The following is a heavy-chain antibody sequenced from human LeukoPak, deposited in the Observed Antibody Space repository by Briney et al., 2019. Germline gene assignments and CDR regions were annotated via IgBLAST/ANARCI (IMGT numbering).Heavy chain of an antibody. CDR2: IVVGSGNT. Sequence: GASVKVSCKASGFTFTSSAVQGVRQARGQRLEWIGWIVVGSGNTNYAQRFQERVTITRDMSTSTAYMELSSLRSEDTAVYYCAAVGWEYSTSPLPMDVWGQGTTVTVSS. CDR1: GFTFTSSA. J-gene: IGHJ6*02. CDR3: AAVGWEYSTSPLPMDV. V-gene: IGHV1-58*01. D-gene: IGHD6-6*01.